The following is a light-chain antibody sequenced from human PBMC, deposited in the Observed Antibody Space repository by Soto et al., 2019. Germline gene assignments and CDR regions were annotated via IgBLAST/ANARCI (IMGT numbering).Light chain of an antibody. CDR1: SSNIGRNT. Sequence: QSVLTQATSASETPGQRVTISCSGGSSNIGRNTVNWYQQLPGTATKLLIYSNNRRPSGVPDRFSGSKSGTSASLAISGLQSEDEADYYCAAWDDSLTDYVFGTGTKLTVL. CDR2: SNN. V-gene: IGLV1-44*01. CDR3: AAWDDSLTDYV. J-gene: IGLJ1*01.